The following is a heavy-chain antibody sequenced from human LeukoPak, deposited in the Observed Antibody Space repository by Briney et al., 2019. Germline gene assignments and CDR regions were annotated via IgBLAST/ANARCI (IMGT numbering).Heavy chain of an antibody. CDR3: ARGVYGGTQPEGY. Sequence: GSSVKVSCKASGGTFSSYAISWVRQAPGQGLEWMGGIIPIFGTANYAQKLQGRVTMTTDTSTSTAYMELRSLRSDDTAVYYCARGVYGGTQPEGYWGRGTLVTVSS. V-gene: IGHV1-69*05. CDR1: GGTFSSYA. CDR2: IIPIFGTA. D-gene: IGHD4-23*01. J-gene: IGHJ4*02.